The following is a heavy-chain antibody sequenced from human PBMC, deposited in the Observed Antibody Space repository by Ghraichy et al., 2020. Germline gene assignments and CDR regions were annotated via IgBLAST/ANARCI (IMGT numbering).Heavy chain of an antibody. V-gene: IGHV4-34*01. J-gene: IGHJ3*01. CDR1: GGSFSGNY. CDR2: INHSGST. CDR3: ARGTLL. Sequence: SETLSLTCAVYGGSFSGNYWSWIRQPPGKGLEWIGEINHSGSTNYNPSLKSRVTISVDTSKNQFSLKLSSVTAADTAVYYCARGTLLWGQGTMVTVSS.